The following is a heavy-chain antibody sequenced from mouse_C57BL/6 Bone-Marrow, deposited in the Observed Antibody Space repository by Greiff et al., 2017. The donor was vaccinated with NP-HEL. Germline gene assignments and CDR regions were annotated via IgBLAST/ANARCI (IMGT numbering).Heavy chain of an antibody. CDR1: GYSFTSYY. J-gene: IGHJ3*01. D-gene: IGHD1-1*01. CDR2: IYPGSGNT. Sequence: VQVVESGPELVKPGASVKISCKASGYSFTSYYIHWVKQRPGQGLEWIGWIYPGSGNTKYNEKFKGKATLTADTSSSTAYMQLSSLTSEDSAVYYCARRKGLLLFAYWGQGTLVTVSA. CDR3: ARRKGLLLFAY. V-gene: IGHV1-66*01.